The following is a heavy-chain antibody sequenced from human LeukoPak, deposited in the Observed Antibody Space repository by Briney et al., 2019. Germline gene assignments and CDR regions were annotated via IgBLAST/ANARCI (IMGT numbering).Heavy chain of an antibody. V-gene: IGHV3-21*01. Sequence: GGSLRLSCAASGFTFSSYSMNWVRQAPGKGLEWVSSISSSSSYIYYADSVKGRFTISRDNAKNSLYLKTNSLRAEDTAVYYCARDPWWPASPDYWGKETLVTFPS. J-gene: IGHJ4*02. D-gene: IGHD2-15*01. CDR3: ARDPWWPASPDY. CDR2: ISSSSSYI. CDR1: GFTFSSYS.